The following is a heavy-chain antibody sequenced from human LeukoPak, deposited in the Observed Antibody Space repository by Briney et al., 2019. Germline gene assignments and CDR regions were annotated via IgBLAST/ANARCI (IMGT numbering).Heavy chain of an antibody. V-gene: IGHV3-30*02. CDR3: AKVKGRGPEYNYAFDI. CDR1: GFTFSSYG. CDR2: IRYDGSNK. D-gene: IGHD1-20*01. Sequence: GGSLRLSCAASGFTFSSYGMHWVRQAPGKGLEWVAFIRYDGSNKYYADSVKGRFTISRDNSKNTLYLQMNSLRAEDTAVYYCAKVKGRGPEYNYAFDIWGQGTMVTVSS. J-gene: IGHJ3*02.